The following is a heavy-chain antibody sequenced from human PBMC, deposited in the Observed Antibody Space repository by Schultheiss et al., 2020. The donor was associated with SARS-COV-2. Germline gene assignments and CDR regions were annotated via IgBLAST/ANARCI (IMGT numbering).Heavy chain of an antibody. D-gene: IGHD2-2*01. CDR2: INPNSGGT. CDR1: GYTFTSYG. CDR3: ARAPEYQLFWYFDL. V-gene: IGHV1-2*02. J-gene: IGHJ2*01. Sequence: ASVKVSCKASGYTFTSYGISWVRQAPGQGLEWMGWINPNSGGTNYAQKFQGRVTMTRDTSISTAYMELSRLRSDDTAVYYCARAPEYQLFWYFDLWGRGTLVTVSS.